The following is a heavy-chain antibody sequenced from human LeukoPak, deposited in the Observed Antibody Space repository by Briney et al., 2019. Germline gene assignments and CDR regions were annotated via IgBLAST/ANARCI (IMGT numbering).Heavy chain of an antibody. J-gene: IGHJ4*02. CDR1: GFTFSSYS. Sequence: GGSLRLSCAASGFTFSSYSMNWVRQAPGKGLEWVSSISSSSSYIYYADSVKGRFTISRDNAKNSLYLQMNSLRAEDTAVYYCARAGPWLQWGFDYWGQGTLVTVSS. D-gene: IGHD5-24*01. CDR2: ISSSSSYI. CDR3: ARAGPWLQWGFDY. V-gene: IGHV3-21*01.